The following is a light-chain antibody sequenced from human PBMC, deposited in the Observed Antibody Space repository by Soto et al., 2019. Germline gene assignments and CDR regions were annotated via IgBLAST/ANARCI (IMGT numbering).Light chain of an antibody. V-gene: IGKV3-15*01. CDR3: QQYDNWPRT. Sequence: EIVLTQSPSTLSLSPGERATLSCRASQSVSNSYLAWYQQKPGQAPRLLISGASSRATGIPARFSGSGSGTEFTLSISSLQSEDFAVYYCQQYDNWPRTFGQGTKVDI. CDR1: QSVSNSY. CDR2: GAS. J-gene: IGKJ1*01.